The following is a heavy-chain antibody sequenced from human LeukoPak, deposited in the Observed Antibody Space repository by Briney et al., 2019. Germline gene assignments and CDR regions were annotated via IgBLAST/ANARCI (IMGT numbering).Heavy chain of an antibody. CDR2: INHSGST. D-gene: IGHD2-21*01. V-gene: IGHV4-34*01. CDR3: ARRRHIAAVFRSWFDP. CDR1: GGSFSGYY. Sequence: SETLSLTCAVYGGSFSGYYWSWIRQPPGKGLEWIGEINHSGSTNYNPSLKSRVTISVDTSKNQFSLKLSSVTAADTAVYYCARRRHIAAVFRSWFDPWGQGTLVTVSS. J-gene: IGHJ5*02.